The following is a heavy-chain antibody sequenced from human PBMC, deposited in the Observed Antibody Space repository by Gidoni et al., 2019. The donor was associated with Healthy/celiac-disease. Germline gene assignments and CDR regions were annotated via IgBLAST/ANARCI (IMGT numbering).Heavy chain of an antibody. D-gene: IGHD3-10*01. CDR3: ARAEYYGSGSYGGMDV. CDR1: GCTFSSYA. J-gene: IGHJ6*02. V-gene: IGHV1-69*06. CDR2: IIPICGTA. Sequence: QVQLVQSGAEVKKPGSSVKVSCKASGCTFSSYAISWVRQAPGQGLEWMGGIIPICGTANDAQKFQGRVTITADKSTSTAYRELSSLRSEDTAVYYWARAEYYGSGSYGGMDVWGQGTTVTVSS.